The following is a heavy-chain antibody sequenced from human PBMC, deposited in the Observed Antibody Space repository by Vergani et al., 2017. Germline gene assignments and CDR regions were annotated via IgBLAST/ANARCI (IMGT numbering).Heavy chain of an antibody. D-gene: IGHD2-15*01. CDR3: ARDRGYCSGGSCYYLDY. CDR2: ISSSSSTI. J-gene: IGHJ4*02. CDR1: GFSFSDHY. Sequence: QVQLVESGGGLVKPGGSLRLSCAASGFSFSDHYMTWIRQAPGKGLEWLSYISSSSSTIYYADSVKGRFTISRDNAKNSLYLQMNSLRAEDTAVYYCARDRGYCSGGSCYYLDYWGQGTLVTVSS. V-gene: IGHV3-11*04.